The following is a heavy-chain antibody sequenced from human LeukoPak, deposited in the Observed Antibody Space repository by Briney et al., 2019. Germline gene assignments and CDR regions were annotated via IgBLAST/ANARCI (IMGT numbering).Heavy chain of an antibody. V-gene: IGHV3-30*04. D-gene: IGHD2-2*02. CDR2: ISYDGSNK. Sequence: KSLRLSCAAPGFTFSSSAIDWVRQAPGKGLEWVAVISYDGSNKKYADSVKGRFTISRDNSKNTLYLQMNSLRAEDTAVYYCARGSLGYCDSTSCFTQFDYWGQGTLVTVPS. CDR3: ARGSLGYCDSTSCFTQFDY. CDR1: GFTFSSSA. J-gene: IGHJ4*02.